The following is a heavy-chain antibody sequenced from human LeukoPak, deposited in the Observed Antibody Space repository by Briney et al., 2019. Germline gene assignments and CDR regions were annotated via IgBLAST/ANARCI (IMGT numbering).Heavy chain of an antibody. D-gene: IGHD3-22*01. V-gene: IGHV1-24*01. J-gene: IGHJ3*02. Sequence: ASVKLSFKVSGYALTLFSMDWVRLGPGKGLERMGGFDPEDGETIYEQKFQGRVTMTEDTSTDTAYMELSSLRSEDTAVYYCATVRSGARSAFDIWGQGTMVTVSS. CDR1: GYALTLFS. CDR3: ATVRSGARSAFDI. CDR2: FDPEDGET.